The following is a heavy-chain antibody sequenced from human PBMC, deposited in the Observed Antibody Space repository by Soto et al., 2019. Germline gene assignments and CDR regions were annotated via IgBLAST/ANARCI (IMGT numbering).Heavy chain of an antibody. D-gene: IGHD3-10*01. CDR3: ARDRDYGSGSPPHY. V-gene: IGHV1-69*08. J-gene: IGHJ4*02. CDR1: GGTFSSYT. Sequence: ASVKVSCKASGGTFSSYTISWVRQAPGQGLEWMGGIIPILGTANYAQKFQGRVTITADKSTSTAYMELSSLRSEDTAVYYCARDRDYGSGSPPHYWGQGTLVTVSS. CDR2: IIPILGTA.